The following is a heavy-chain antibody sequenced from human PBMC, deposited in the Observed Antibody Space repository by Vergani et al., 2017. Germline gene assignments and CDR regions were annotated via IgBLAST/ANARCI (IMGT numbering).Heavy chain of an antibody. CDR1: GFTFDTYT. CDR3: TTAWGLYYLHGEYFQY. V-gene: IGHV3-23*01. Sequence: EVQLLESGGGLVQPGGSRRLSCAGAGFTFDTYTMAYVRQAPGKGLEWVATISSGGGDIFYADSVKGRVTISRDNSKKTLFLQMNSLKDEDTAVYYCTTAWGLYYLHGEYFQYWGRGTLVSVSS. CDR2: ISSGGGDI. J-gene: IGHJ1*01. D-gene: IGHD3-10*01.